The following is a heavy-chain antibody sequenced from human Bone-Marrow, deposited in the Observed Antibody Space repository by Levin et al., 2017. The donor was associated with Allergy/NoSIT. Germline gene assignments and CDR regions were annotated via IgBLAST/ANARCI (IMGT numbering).Heavy chain of an antibody. CDR3: ARDTFGDYGDPGHS. D-gene: IGHD4-17*01. CDR2: IIPIFGTA. CDR1: GGTFSSYA. Sequence: ASVKVSCKASGGTFSSYAISWVRQAPGQGLEWMGGIIPIFGTANYAQKFQGRVTITADESTSTAYMELSSLRSEDTAVYYCARDTFGDYGDPGHSWGQGTLVTVSS. V-gene: IGHV1-69*13. J-gene: IGHJ4*02.